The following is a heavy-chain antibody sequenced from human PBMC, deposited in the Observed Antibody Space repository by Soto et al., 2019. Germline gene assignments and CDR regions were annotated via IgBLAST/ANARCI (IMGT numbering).Heavy chain of an antibody. V-gene: IGHV1-69*13. D-gene: IGHD4-17*01. CDR1: GGTFSSYA. Sequence: SVKVSCKASGGTFSSYAISWVRQAPGQGLEWMGGIIPIFGTANYAQKFQGRVTITADESTSTAYMELSSLRSEDTAVYYRARGGGTTGISDYWGQGTLVTVSS. J-gene: IGHJ4*02. CDR2: IIPIFGTA. CDR3: ARGGGTTGISDY.